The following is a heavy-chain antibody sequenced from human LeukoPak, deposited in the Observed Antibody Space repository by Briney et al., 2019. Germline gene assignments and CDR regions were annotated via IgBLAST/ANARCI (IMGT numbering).Heavy chain of an antibody. CDR3: AKPPAYYYGSGSYYY. CDR2: ISGSGGST. J-gene: IGHJ4*02. Sequence: GGSLRLSCAASGFTFSSYAMSWVRQAPGKGLEWVSAISGSGGSTYYADSVKGRFTISRDNSKNTLYLQMNSLRAEDTAVYDCAKPPAYYYGSGSYYYWGQGTLVTVSS. CDR1: GFTFSSYA. D-gene: IGHD3-10*01. V-gene: IGHV3-23*01.